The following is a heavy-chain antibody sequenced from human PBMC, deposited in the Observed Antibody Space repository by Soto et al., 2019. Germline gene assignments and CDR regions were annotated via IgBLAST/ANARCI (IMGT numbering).Heavy chain of an antibody. D-gene: IGHD3-10*01. CDR1: GFTFSSYE. CDR3: ARDFRGPRGPYYYYYGMDV. CDR2: ISSSGSTI. V-gene: IGHV3-48*03. J-gene: IGHJ6*02. Sequence: GGSLRLSCAASGFTFSSYEMNWVRQAPGKGLEWVSYISSSGSTIYYADSVKGRFTIARDNAKNSLYLQMNSLRAEDTAVYYCARDFRGPRGPYYYYYGMDVWGQGTTVTVSS.